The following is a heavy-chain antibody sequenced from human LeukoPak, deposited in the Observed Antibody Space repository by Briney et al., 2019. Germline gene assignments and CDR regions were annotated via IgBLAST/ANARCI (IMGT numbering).Heavy chain of an antibody. J-gene: IGHJ4*02. V-gene: IGHV3-21*05. Sequence: GSLRLSCAASGFTFNTYSMNWVRQAPGKGPEWVSCVSSHSDYIYYADSVKGRFTISRDNAKNSLYLQMHSLRAEDTAVYYCAKDSLRTVPKASFDSWGQGTLVTVSS. CDR3: AKDSLRTVPKASFDS. CDR1: GFTFNTYS. D-gene: IGHD2-2*01. CDR2: VSSHSDYI.